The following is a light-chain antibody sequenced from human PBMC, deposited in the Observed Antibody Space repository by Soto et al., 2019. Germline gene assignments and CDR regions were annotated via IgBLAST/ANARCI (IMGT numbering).Light chain of an antibody. CDR2: GAS. CDR3: QRYGGSYT. CDR1: QSVSSSY. J-gene: IGKJ2*01. V-gene: IGKV3-20*01. Sequence: DIVLTQSPGTLSLSPGETATLSCRASQSVSSSYLVWYQQKPGLAPRPLIYGASSRATGIPDRFSGSGSGTDFILTISRLEPDDFAGYYCQRYGGSYTFGQGTKLEIK.